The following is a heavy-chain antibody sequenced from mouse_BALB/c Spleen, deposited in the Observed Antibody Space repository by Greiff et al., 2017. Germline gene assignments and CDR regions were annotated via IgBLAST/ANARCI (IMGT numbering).Heavy chain of an antibody. D-gene: IGHD2-1*01. Sequence: QVQLQQPGAELVRPGASVKLSCKASGYTFTSYWINWVKQRPGQGLEWIGNIYPSDSYTNYNQKFKDKATLTVDKSSSTAYMQLSSPTSEDSAVYYCVTDGNCFFAYWGQGTLVTVSA. CDR2: IYPSDSYT. CDR1: GYTFTSYW. J-gene: IGHJ3*01. CDR3: VTDGNCFFAY. V-gene: IGHV1-69*02.